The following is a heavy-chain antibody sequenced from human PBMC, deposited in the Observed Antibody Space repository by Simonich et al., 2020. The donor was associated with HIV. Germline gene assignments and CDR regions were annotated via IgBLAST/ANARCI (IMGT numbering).Heavy chain of an antibody. CDR3: ARGELGDFDY. Sequence: QVQLQESGPGLVKPSGTLSLTCAVYGGSFRGYYWTWIRQPPGKGLEWIGEINHSGSTNYKPSLKSRVSMSVDTSKNQFSLRLSSVTAADTAVYYCARGELGDFDYWGQGTLVTVSS. D-gene: IGHD3-16*01. CDR1: GGSFRGYY. J-gene: IGHJ4*02. CDR2: INHSGST. V-gene: IGHV4-34*10.